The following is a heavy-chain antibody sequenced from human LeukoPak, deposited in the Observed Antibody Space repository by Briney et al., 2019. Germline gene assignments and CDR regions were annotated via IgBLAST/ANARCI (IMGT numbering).Heavy chain of an antibody. D-gene: IGHD3-3*01. V-gene: IGHV3-30*18. CDR1: GFTFSSYG. CDR2: ISYDGSNK. J-gene: IGHJ4*02. Sequence: PGGSLRLSCAASGFTFSSYGMHWVRQAPGKGLEWVAVISYDGSNKYYADSVKGRFTISRDNSKNTLYLQMNSLRAEDTAAYYCAKLSDYDFWSGYYSETDYWGQGTLVTVSS. CDR3: AKLSDYDFWSGYYSETDY.